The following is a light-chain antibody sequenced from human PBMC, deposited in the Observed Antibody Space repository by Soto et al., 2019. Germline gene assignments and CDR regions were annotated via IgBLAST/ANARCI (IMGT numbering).Light chain of an antibody. CDR2: ANS. CDR3: QSYDSRLSGYVV. V-gene: IGLV1-40*01. J-gene: IGLJ2*01. Sequence: QSVLTQPPSVSGAPGQTVTISCTGGSSNIGAGYDVHWYQQIPGTAPKLLIYANSNRPSGVPDRFSGSKSGTSASLAVPGLQAEDEADYYCQSYDSRLSGYVVFGGGTKLTVL. CDR1: SSNIGAGYD.